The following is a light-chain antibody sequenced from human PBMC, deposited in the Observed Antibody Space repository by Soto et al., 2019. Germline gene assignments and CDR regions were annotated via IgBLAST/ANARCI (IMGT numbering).Light chain of an antibody. V-gene: IGKV1-27*01. CDR3: QKYDRAPLT. CDR2: AAS. Sequence: DIQMTQSPSSLSASVGDRVTITCRASQTIMNYLAWYQQKPGKIPKVLIYAASTLQSGVPSRFSGSGSGTDFTLTISSLQPEDVATYYCQKYDRAPLTFGGGTKVEI. CDR1: QTIMNY. J-gene: IGKJ4*01.